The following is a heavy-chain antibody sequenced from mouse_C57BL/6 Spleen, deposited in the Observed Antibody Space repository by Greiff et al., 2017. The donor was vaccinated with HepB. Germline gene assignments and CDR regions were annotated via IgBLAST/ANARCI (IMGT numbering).Heavy chain of an antibody. CDR3: ARTSYSNYGWYFDV. V-gene: IGHV1-81*01. Sequence: VMLVESGAELARPGASVKLSCKASGYTFTSYGISWVKQRTGQGLEWIGEIYPRSGNTYYNEKFKGKATLTADKSSSTAYMELRSLTSEDSAVYFCARTSYSNYGWYFDVWGTGTTVTVSS. J-gene: IGHJ1*03. D-gene: IGHD2-5*01. CDR1: GYTFTSYG. CDR2: IYPRSGNT.